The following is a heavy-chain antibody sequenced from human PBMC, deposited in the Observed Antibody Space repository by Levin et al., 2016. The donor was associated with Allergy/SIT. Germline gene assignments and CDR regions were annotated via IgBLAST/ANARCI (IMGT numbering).Heavy chain of an antibody. V-gene: IGHV1-2*02. CDR2: INPNSGGT. J-gene: IGHJ6*02. CDR3: ARGEGTSRITIFGVVIEYYGMDV. Sequence: WVRQAPGQGLEWMGWINPNSGGTNYAQKFQGRVTMTRDTSISTAYMELSRLRSDDTAVYYCARGEGTSRITIFGVVIEYYGMDVWGQGTTVIVSS. D-gene: IGHD3-3*01.